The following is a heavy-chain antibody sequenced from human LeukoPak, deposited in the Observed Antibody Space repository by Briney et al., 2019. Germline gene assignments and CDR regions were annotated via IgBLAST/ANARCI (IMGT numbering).Heavy chain of an antibody. CDR2: ISGSGGST. D-gene: IGHD5-18*01. V-gene: IGHV3-23*01. Sequence: GGSLRLSCAASGFTFSSYAMRWVRQAPGKGLEWVSAISGSGGSTYYADSVKGRFTISRDNSKNTLYLQMNSLRAEDTAVYYCAKVGYSYGFAYYFDYWGQGTLVTVSS. CDR1: GFTFSSYA. CDR3: AKVGYSYGFAYYFDY. J-gene: IGHJ4*02.